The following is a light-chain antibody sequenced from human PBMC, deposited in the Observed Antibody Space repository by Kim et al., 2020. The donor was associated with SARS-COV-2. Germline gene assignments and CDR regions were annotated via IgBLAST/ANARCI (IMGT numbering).Light chain of an antibody. J-gene: IGLJ2*01. CDR1: TSTTGGKY. CDR2: CDY. CDR3: AAWDDSLSAVV. Sequence: RFTIAFSGHTSTTGGKYVYGTRHRPGTAPKPIIYCDYQRTAGFPARFAGPKSGTSAYLAISGLRSEDEADYYCAAWDDSLSAVVFGGGAQLTV. V-gene: IGLV1-47*02.